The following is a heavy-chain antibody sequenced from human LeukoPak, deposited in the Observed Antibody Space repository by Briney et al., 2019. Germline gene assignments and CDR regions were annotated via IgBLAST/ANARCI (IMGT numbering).Heavy chain of an antibody. CDR2: ISTYNGNT. Sequence: ASVKVSCKASGYIFTSYGISWVRQAPGQGLEWMGWISTYNGNTNYAQKLQGRVTMTTDTSTSTAYMELRSLRSDDTAVYYCARAPFYDSSGYYPLPFDYWGQGTLVTVSS. CDR3: ARAPFYDSSGYYPLPFDY. J-gene: IGHJ4*02. CDR1: GYIFTSYG. D-gene: IGHD3-22*01. V-gene: IGHV1-18*01.